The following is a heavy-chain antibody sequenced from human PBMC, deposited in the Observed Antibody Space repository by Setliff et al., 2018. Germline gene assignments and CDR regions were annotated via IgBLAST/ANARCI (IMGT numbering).Heavy chain of an antibody. D-gene: IGHD6-13*01. CDR1: GFTFFSYT. CDR2: ITDDGDTT. CDR3: AHTSVGGGGEQQLGLKFGS. J-gene: IGHJ4*02. Sequence: GGSLRLSCTTSGFTFFSYTMNWVRQAPGKGLEWVSAITDDGDTTHYAGSVKGRFTIDRDNTNSKLYLQMTNMDPVDTATYYCAHTSVGGGGEQQLGLKFGSWGQGTLVTVSS. V-gene: IGHV3-23*01.